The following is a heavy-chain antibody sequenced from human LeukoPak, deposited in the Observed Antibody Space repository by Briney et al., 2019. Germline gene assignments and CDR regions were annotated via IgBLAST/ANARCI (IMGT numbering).Heavy chain of an antibody. CDR1: GFTFNSYW. CDR2: IKQDGSEK. J-gene: IGHJ4*02. Sequence: GGSLRLSCAASGFTFNSYWMSWVRQAPGKGLEWVANIKQDGSEKYHVDSVKGRFTISRDNAKNSLYLQMNSLRVEDTAVYYCTRDYGDILTGNSDPLFEFWGLGTLLTVSS. V-gene: IGHV3-7*01. D-gene: IGHD3-9*01. CDR3: TRDYGDILTGNSDPLFEF.